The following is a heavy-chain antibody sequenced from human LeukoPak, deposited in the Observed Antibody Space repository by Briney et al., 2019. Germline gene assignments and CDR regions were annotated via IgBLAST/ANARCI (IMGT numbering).Heavy chain of an antibody. CDR1: GFTVSRNY. Sequence: GGSLRLSCAASGFTVSRNYMSWVRQAPGKGQEWVSVIYSDGRTYYADSVKGRFTISRDNSKNTLSLQVNSLTAEDTAVYYCATSASSVRGSDYWGQGTLVTVSS. D-gene: IGHD3-10*01. J-gene: IGHJ4*02. CDR2: IYSDGRT. CDR3: ATSASSVRGSDY. V-gene: IGHV3-53*01.